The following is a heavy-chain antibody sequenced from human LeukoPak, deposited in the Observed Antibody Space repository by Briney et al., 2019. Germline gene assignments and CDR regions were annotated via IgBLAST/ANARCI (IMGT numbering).Heavy chain of an antibody. V-gene: IGHV4-59*08. CDR1: GPSITSYY. J-gene: IGHJ4*02. CDR2: IYYTGTT. CDR3: ARGSSGYYYG. D-gene: IGHD3-22*01. Sequence: PSDTLSLTCPVSGPSITSYYWGCIRHPPGKGLAWLGYIYYTGTTNYSPSLKSGVTISLDTSKNQFSLKLSSVTATDTAVYYCARGSSGYYYGWGQGTLVTVSS.